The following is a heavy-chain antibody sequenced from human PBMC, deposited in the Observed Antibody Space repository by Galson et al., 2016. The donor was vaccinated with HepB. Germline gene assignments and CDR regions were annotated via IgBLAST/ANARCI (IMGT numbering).Heavy chain of an antibody. CDR2: INAVSSTI. CDR3: ERPLWGSTGGVAGMDV. CDR1: GFNFRTYS. D-gene: IGHD3-16*01. J-gene: IGHJ6*02. V-gene: IGHV3-48*02. Sequence: SLRLSCAVSGFNFRTYSMNWVRQTPGKGLDWLSYINAVSSTIYYARSVEGRFTVSIDNDNNLMFLQMNGLSDDDTAIYYCERPLWGSTGGVAGMDVWGQGTTVIVSS.